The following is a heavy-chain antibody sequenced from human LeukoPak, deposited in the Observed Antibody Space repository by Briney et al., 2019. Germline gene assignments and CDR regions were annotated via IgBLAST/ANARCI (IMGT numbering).Heavy chain of an antibody. D-gene: IGHD3-10*01. J-gene: IGHJ4*02. CDR1: GFTFSSYA. CDR2: ISGGGGST. V-gene: IGHV3-23*01. CDR3: AKDPAGITMVRGVNYFDY. Sequence: PGGSLRLSCAASGFTFSSYAMSWVRQAPGKGLEWVSAISGGGGSTYYADSVKGRFTISRDNSKSTLYLQMNSLRAEDTAVYYCAKDPAGITMVRGVNYFDYWGQGTLVTVSS.